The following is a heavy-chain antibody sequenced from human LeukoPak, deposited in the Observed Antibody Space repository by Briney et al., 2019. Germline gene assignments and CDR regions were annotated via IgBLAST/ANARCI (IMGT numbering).Heavy chain of an antibody. CDR3: ATDLTMVRGADNWFDP. D-gene: IGHD3-10*01. Sequence: ASVTVSCTVSGYTLTELSMHWVRQAPGKGLEWMGGFEPEDGETIYAQKFQGRVTMTEDTSTDTAYMELSSLRSEDTAVYYCATDLTMVRGADNWFDPWGQGTLVTVSS. CDR1: GYTLTELS. J-gene: IGHJ5*02. V-gene: IGHV1-24*01. CDR2: FEPEDGET.